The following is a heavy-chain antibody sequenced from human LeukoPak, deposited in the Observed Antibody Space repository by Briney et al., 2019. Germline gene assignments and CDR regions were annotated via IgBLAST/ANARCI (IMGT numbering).Heavy chain of an antibody. CDR2: VYNSGST. D-gene: IGHD2-15*01. Sequence: SETLSLTCTVSGGSLRTYYSSWIPQPPGATLEWIWYVYNSGSTNYNPSLKSRVTISVDTSKKQLSLKLTSVNAADTAVYYCARQTTRFCSGGTCYSNFAFDMWGQGTMVIVSS. J-gene: IGHJ3*02. V-gene: IGHV4-59*08. CDR3: ARQTTRFCSGGTCYSNFAFDM. CDR1: GGSLRTYY.